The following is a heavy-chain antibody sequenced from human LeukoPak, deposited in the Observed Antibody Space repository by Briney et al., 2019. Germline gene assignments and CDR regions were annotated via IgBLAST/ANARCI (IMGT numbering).Heavy chain of an antibody. V-gene: IGHV4-34*01. CDR2: INHGGST. CDR1: GGSFSGYY. CDR3: ARLEPIYQLDY. J-gene: IGHJ4*02. Sequence: SETLSLTCAVYGGSFSGYYWSWIRQPPGRGLEWIGEINHGGSTNYNPSLKSRVTISVDTSKNQFSLKLSSVTAADTAVYYCARLEPIYQLDYWGQGTLVTVSS. D-gene: IGHD2-2*01.